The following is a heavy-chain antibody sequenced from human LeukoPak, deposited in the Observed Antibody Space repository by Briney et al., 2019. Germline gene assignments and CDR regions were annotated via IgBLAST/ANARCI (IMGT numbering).Heavy chain of an antibody. D-gene: IGHD2-2*01. Sequence: SETLSLTCTVSGGSISDFYWSWIRQPPGKGLEWIGYIYYSGSTNYNPSLKSRVTISVDTSKNQFSLKLRSVTAADTAVYYCARVAPLFCSSTSCPQRFDYWGQGTLVTVSS. CDR3: ARVAPLFCSSTSCPQRFDY. CDR1: GGSISDFY. J-gene: IGHJ4*02. CDR2: IYYSGST. V-gene: IGHV4-59*01.